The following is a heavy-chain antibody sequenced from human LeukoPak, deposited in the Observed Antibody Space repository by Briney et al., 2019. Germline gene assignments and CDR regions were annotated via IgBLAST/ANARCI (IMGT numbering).Heavy chain of an antibody. V-gene: IGHV4-59*01. CDR2: IYYSGST. CDR1: GGSISSYY. D-gene: IGHD3-10*01. CDR3: ARGGALLWFGSSYYYYGMDG. Sequence: PSETLSLTCTVSGGSISSYYWSWIRQPPGKGLEWIGYIYYSGSTNYNPSLKSRVTISVDTSKNQFSLKLSSVTAADTAVYYCARGGALLWFGSSYYYYGMDGWGQGTTVTVSS. J-gene: IGHJ6*02.